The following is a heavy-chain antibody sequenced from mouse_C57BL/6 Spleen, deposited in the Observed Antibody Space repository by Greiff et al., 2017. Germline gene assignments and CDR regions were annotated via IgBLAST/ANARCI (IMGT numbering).Heavy chain of an antibody. Sequence: EVQGVESGPELVKPGASVKIPCKASGYTFTDYNMDWVKQSHGKSLEWIGDINPNNGGTIYNQKFKGKATLTVDKSSSTAYMELRSLTSEDTAVYYCARDYGSSGIGYYYAMDYWGQGTSVTVSS. CDR3: ARDYGSSGIGYYYAMDY. CDR2: INPNNGGT. D-gene: IGHD1-1*01. J-gene: IGHJ4*01. V-gene: IGHV1-18*01. CDR1: GYTFTDYN.